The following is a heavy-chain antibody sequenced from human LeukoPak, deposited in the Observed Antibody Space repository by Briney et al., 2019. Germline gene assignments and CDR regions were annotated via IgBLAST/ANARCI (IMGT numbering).Heavy chain of an antibody. Sequence: PSETLSLTCTVSGGSISSGGYYWSWIRQHPGKGLEWIGYIYYSGSTYYNPSLKSRVTISVDTSKNQFSLKLSSVTAADTAVYYRASCSSSWYVDYWGQGTLVTVSS. V-gene: IGHV4-31*03. CDR1: GGSISSGGYY. D-gene: IGHD6-13*01. J-gene: IGHJ4*02. CDR2: IYYSGST. CDR3: ASCSSSWYVDY.